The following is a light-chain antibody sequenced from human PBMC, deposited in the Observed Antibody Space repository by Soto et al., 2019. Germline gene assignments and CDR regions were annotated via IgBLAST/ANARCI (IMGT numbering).Light chain of an antibody. CDR2: DAS. J-gene: IGKJ1*01. CDR1: QSIDNW. V-gene: IGKV1-5*01. Sequence: IQMTQSPSTLSASVGDRVTITCRASQSIDNWLAWYQQKPGKAPKLLIYDASRLESGVPSRFSGSGSGTEFTLTITGLQPDDFVTYYCQQFDTFFWTFGPGTKVDI. CDR3: QQFDTFFWT.